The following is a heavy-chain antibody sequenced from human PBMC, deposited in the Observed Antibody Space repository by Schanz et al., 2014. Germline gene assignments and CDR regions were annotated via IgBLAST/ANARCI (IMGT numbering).Heavy chain of an antibody. CDR3: TSMATIPRNWFDL. CDR1: GFTFTNAW. V-gene: IGHV3-15*01. CDR2: IKSNTDGGTT. D-gene: IGHD2-2*02. Sequence: EVELVESGGGLVKPGGSLRLSCVVSGFTFTNAWMSWVRQAPGKGLEWVGRIKSNTDGGTTDYATPVKGRFTISRDDSKNTLYLQMNSLKSEDTAVYYCTSMATIPRNWFDLWGQGTLVTVSS. J-gene: IGHJ5*02.